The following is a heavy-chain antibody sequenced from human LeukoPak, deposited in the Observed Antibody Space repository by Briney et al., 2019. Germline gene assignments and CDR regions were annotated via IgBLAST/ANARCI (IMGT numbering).Heavy chain of an antibody. CDR1: GFTFSDYG. CDR3: ARDIGPYCGGDCYSPPIY. CDR2: IKYDGHAE. V-gene: IGHV3-30*02. J-gene: IGHJ4*02. D-gene: IGHD2-21*02. Sequence: QSGGSLRLSCEGSGFTFSDYGMHWVRQAPGKGLEWVALIKYDGHAERYADSVKGRITISRDNSKNTVYLQMNSLRAEDTAVYYCARDIGPYCGGDCYSPPIYWGQGTLVTVSS.